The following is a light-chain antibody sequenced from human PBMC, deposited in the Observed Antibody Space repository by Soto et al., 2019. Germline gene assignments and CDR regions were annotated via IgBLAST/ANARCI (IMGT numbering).Light chain of an antibody. Sequence: QSVLTQPASVSGSPGQSITISCTGTSSDVGGYNYVSWYQQHPGKAPKLMIYDVRNRPSGVSNRFSGSKSGNTASLTISGLQAEDEADDYRSSYTSSSTLVVFGGGTKLTVL. V-gene: IGLV2-14*01. CDR1: SSDVGGYNY. CDR3: SSYTSSSTLVV. CDR2: DVR. J-gene: IGLJ2*01.